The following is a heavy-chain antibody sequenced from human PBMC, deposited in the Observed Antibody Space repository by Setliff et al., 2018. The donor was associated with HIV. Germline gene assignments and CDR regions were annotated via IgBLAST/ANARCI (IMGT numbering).Heavy chain of an antibody. CDR2: IYTSGST. D-gene: IGHD3-22*01. CDR1: GGSISSYY. Sequence: SETLSLTCTVSGGSISSYYWSWIRQPAGKGLEWIGRIYTSGSTNYNPSLKSRVTMSVDTSKNQLSLKLSSVTAADTAVYYCAREKSTEDYGSSGYTAFDIWGQGTMVTVSS. J-gene: IGHJ3*02. CDR3: AREKSTEDYGSSGYTAFDI. V-gene: IGHV4-4*07.